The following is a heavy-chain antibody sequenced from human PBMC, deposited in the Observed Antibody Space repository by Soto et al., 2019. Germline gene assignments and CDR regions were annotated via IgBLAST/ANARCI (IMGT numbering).Heavy chain of an antibody. D-gene: IGHD6-19*01. J-gene: IGHJ4*02. Sequence: QVQLVQSGAEVKKPGASVKVSCKASGYTFTSYYMHWVRQAPGQGLEWMGIINPSGGSTSYAQKFQGRVTMTRHTSTSTVYMELSSLRSEDTAVYYCARTVAGTFRTLKFDYWGQGTLVTVSS. CDR3: ARTVAGTFRTLKFDY. V-gene: IGHV1-46*01. CDR2: INPSGGST. CDR1: GYTFTSYY.